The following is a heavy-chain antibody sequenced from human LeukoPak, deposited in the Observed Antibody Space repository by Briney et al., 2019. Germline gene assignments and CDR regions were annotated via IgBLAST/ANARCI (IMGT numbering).Heavy chain of an antibody. CDR1: GGSISGYY. J-gene: IGHJ3*02. V-gene: IGHV4-59*01. D-gene: IGHD3-10*01. CDR3: ASTYYYGSGTSAFDI. Sequence: SETLSLTCTVSGGSISGYYWSWIRQPPGKGLEWIGYIYYSGSSNYNPSLKSRVTMSVDTSKNHFSLKLSSVTAADTAVYYCASTYYYGSGTSAFDIWGQGTMVTVSS. CDR2: IYYSGSS.